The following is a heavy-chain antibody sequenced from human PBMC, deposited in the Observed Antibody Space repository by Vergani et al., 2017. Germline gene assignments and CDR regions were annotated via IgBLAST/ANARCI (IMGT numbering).Heavy chain of an antibody. D-gene: IGHD1-26*01. Sequence: QVQLVQSGAELKKPGASVRVSCKASGFIFTDYYIHWMRQAPGQGLEWIGWINTNGDATHYAQNFRGRVTLTRDTSSTTAYMDLASLTSDDTAIYYCARDHQGPTTLDYWGQGSLVTVSS. J-gene: IGHJ4*02. CDR2: INTNGDAT. V-gene: IGHV1-2*02. CDR3: ARDHQGPTTLDY. CDR1: GFIFTDYY.